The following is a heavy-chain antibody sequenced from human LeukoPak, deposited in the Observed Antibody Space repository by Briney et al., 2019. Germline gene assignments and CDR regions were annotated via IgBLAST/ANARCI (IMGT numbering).Heavy chain of an antibody. CDR3: AKDNYFWDSSGEDY. D-gene: IGHD3-22*01. Sequence: PGGSLRLSCAASGFTFSSYGMHWVRQAPGKGLEWVAVISYDGSNKYFADSVKGRFTISRDNSKNTLYLQMNSLRAEDTAVYYCAKDNYFWDSSGEDYWGQGTLVTVSS. J-gene: IGHJ4*02. CDR1: GFTFSSYG. V-gene: IGHV3-33*05. CDR2: ISYDGSNK.